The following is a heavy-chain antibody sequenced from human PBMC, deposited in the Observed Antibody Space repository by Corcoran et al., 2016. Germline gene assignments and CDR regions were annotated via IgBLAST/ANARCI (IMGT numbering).Heavy chain of an antibody. CDR2: ISTDGSGT. J-gene: IGHJ4*02. D-gene: IGHD3-22*01. CDR1: GFTFSSYW. Sequence: EVQLVESGGGLVQPGGSLRLSCAASGFTFSSYWMHWVRQAPGKGLVWVSRISTDGSGTSYADSVKGRFTISRANAKNTLFLQMNSLRAEDTAVFYCARASGSYDSGGYFDYWGQGALVAVSS. CDR3: ARASGSYDSGGYFDY. V-gene: IGHV3-74*01.